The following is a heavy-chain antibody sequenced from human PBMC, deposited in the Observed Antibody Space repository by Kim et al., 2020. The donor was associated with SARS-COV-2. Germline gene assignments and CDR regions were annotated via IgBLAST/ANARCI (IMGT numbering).Heavy chain of an antibody. CDR3: AKDVVDV. CDR2: SGGST. Sequence: SGGSTGYADSVKGRFTISRDNAKNTLYLQMNSLRAEDTAVYYCAKDVVDVWGQGTTVTVSS. J-gene: IGHJ6*02. V-gene: IGHV3-23*01.